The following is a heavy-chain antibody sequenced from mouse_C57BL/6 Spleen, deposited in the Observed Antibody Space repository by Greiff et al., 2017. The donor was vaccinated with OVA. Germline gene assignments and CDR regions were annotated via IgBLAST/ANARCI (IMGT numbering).Heavy chain of an antibody. CDR3: ATGLGQGYFDV. CDR2: IHPNSGST. D-gene: IGHD4-1*01. V-gene: IGHV1-64*01. J-gene: IGHJ1*03. Sequence: QVQLQQPGAELVKPGASVKLSCKASGYTFTSYWMHWVKQRPGQGLEWIGMIHPNSGSTNYNEKFKSKATLTVDKSSSTAYMQLSSLTSEGSAVYYCATGLGQGYFDVWGTGTTVTVSS. CDR1: GYTFTSYW.